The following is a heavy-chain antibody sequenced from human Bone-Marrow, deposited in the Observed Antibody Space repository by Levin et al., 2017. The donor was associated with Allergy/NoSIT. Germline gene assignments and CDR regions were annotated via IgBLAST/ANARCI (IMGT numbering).Heavy chain of an antibody. Sequence: GESLKISCKASGYTFTRYGISWVRQAPGQGLEWMGWISAYNGNTNYAQKLQGRVTMTTDTSTSTAYMELRSLKSDDTAVYYCARGGNYDFWTGYYSWGQGTLVTVSS. V-gene: IGHV1-18*01. D-gene: IGHD3-3*01. CDR1: GYTFTRYG. CDR3: ARGGNYDFWTGYYS. J-gene: IGHJ5*02. CDR2: ISAYNGNT.